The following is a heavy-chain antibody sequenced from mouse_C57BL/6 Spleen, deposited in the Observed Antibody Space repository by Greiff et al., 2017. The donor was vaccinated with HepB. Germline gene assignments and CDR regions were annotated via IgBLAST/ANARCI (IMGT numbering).Heavy chain of an antibody. Sequence: EVKLQESGAELVRPGASVKLSCTASGFNIKDYYMHWVKQRPEQGLEWIGRIGPEDGDTEYAPKFQGKATMTADTSSNTAYLQLSSLTSEDTAVYYCTTTYYGNSFAYWGQGTLVTVSA. CDR3: TTTYYGNSFAY. J-gene: IGHJ3*01. CDR1: GFNIKDYY. V-gene: IGHV14-1*01. D-gene: IGHD2-10*01. CDR2: IGPEDGDT.